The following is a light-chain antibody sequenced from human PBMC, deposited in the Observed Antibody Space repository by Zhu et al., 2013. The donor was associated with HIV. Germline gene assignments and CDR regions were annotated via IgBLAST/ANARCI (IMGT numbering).Light chain of an antibody. CDR1: QGIGND. V-gene: IGKV1-17*01. CDR2: SAS. J-gene: IGKJ4*01. CDR3: LQHSSYPLT. Sequence: DIQMTQSPSSLSASVGDRVTITCRASQGIGNDVAWYQQEPGKAPKRLLYSASSLQSGVPSRFSGSGSGTEFTLTISSLEPEDFATYYCLQHSSYPLTFGGGTRVEIK.